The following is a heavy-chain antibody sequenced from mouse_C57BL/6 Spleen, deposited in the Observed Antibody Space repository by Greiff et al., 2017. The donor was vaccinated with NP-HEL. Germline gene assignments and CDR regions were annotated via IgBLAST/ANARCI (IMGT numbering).Heavy chain of an antibody. V-gene: IGHV1-4*01. Sequence: QVQLQQSGAELARPGASVKMSCKASGYTFTSYTMHWVKQRPGQGLEWIGYINPSSGYNKYNQKFKDKATLTADKSSSTAYMQLSSLTSEDSAVYYCARGDYGSSHWYVDVGGTGTTVTVSS. J-gene: IGHJ1*03. CDR1: GYTFTSYT. D-gene: IGHD1-1*01. CDR2: INPSSGYN. CDR3: ARGDYGSSHWYVDV.